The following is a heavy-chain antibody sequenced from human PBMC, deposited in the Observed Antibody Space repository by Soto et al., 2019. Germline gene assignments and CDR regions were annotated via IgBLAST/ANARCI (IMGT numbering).Heavy chain of an antibody. D-gene: IGHD1-1*01. V-gene: IGHV3-21*01. Sequence: EVQLLESGGGLVRPGESLRLSCAASGFTFSSYSMNWVRQAPGKGLEWVSYIGSSSTYIYYADSVKGRFTISRDNAKNSLYLQMHSLRAEDTAVYYCATNVVATTRALDIWGQGTMVTVSS. J-gene: IGHJ3*02. CDR1: GFTFSSYS. CDR3: ATNVVATTRALDI. CDR2: IGSSSTYI.